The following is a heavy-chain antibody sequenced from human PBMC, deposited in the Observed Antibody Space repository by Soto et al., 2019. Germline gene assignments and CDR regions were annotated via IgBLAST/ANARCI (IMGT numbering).Heavy chain of an antibody. CDR2: IYYSGST. D-gene: IGHD3-22*01. CDR3: ARLAYYDSSGPKPLFDY. J-gene: IGHJ4*02. V-gene: IGHV4-30-4*01. Sequence: SETLSLTCTVSGGSISSGDYYWSWIRQPPGKGLEWIGYIYYSGSTYYNPSLKSRVTISVDTSKNQFSLKLSSVTAADTAVYYCARLAYYDSSGPKPLFDYWGQGTLVTVSS. CDR1: GGSISSGDYY.